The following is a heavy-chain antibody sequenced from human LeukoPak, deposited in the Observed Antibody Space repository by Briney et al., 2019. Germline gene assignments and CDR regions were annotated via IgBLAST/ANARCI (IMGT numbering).Heavy chain of an antibody. Sequence: TGGSLRLSCAASGFTFHNYWMTWVRQAPGRGLEWVANINQDGSKKYFVDSVKGRFTISRDNAENSLYLQMSRLRAEDTAVYYCARTPLYGRRDVYRQFDLWGQGTLVIVSS. J-gene: IGHJ4*02. CDR1: GFTFHNYW. D-gene: IGHD2-15*01. V-gene: IGHV3-7*01. CDR3: ARTPLYGRRDVYRQFDL. CDR2: INQDGSKK.